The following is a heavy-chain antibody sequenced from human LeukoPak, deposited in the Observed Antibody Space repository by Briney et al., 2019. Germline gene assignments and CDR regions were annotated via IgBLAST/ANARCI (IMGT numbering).Heavy chain of an antibody. V-gene: IGHV4-39*01. D-gene: IGHD6-6*01. J-gene: IGHJ4*02. CDR3: ARHSGAARPNFDY. CDR2: IYYSGST. Sequence: PSETLSLTCTVSGGSISSSNYYWGWIRQPPGKGLEWIGSIYYSGSTYYNPSLKSRVTISVDTSKNQFPLKLRSVTAADTAVYYCARHSGAARPNFDYWGQGTLVTVSS. CDR1: GGSISSSNYY.